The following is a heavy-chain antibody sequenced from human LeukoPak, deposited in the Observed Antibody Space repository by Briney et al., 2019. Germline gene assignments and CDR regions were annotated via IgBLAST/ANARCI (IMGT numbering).Heavy chain of an antibody. CDR2: ISHDGSTK. CDR3: VNIAATGPDY. CDR1: GFIFSSYV. V-gene: IGHV3-30*03. D-gene: IGHD6-13*01. Sequence: GGSLRLSCAASGFIFSSYVLHWVRQAPGKGLEWVAVISHDGSTKYYVDSVKGRFTISRDNSKNTLYLQMSSLRPEDTAVYYCVNIAATGPDYRGQGTLVTVSS. J-gene: IGHJ4*02.